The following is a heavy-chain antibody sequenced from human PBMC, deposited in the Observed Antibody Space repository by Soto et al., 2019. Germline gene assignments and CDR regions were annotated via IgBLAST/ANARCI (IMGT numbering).Heavy chain of an antibody. J-gene: IGHJ6*02. V-gene: IGHV1-69*13. CDR3: ARGTRIAVAGAQYYYGMDV. CDR2: IIPIFGTA. Sequence: SVKVSCKASGGTFSSYAISWVRQAPGQGLEWMGGIIPIFGTANYAQKFQGRVTITADESTSTAYMELSSLRFEDTAVYYCARGTRIAVAGAQYYYGMDVWGQGTTVTVSS. CDR1: GGTFSSYA. D-gene: IGHD6-19*01.